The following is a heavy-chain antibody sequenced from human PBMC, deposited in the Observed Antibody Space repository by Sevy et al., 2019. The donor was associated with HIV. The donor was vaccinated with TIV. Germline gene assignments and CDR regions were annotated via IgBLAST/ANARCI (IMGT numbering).Heavy chain of an antibody. CDR3: GTGDAYDV. CDR2: ITRKIDGETT. CDR1: GFTFSNSF. D-gene: IGHD7-27*01. J-gene: IGHJ3*01. V-gene: IGHV3-15*06. Sequence: GGSLRLSCAASGFTFSNSFMSWARQAPGRGLEWVGRITRKIDGETTLYAAPVKGRFTISRDDSRNTMYLQMDSLKIEATVMYYCGTGDAYDVSGQGTTVTVSS.